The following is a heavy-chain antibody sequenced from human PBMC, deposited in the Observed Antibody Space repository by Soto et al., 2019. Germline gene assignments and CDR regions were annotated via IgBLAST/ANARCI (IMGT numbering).Heavy chain of an antibody. Sequence: PGGSLRLSCAASGFTFSSYSMNWVRQAPGRGLEWVSSISSSSSYIYYADSVKGRFTISRDNAKNSLYLQMNSLRAEDTAVYYCARDFESPGYYDFWSGYFSTYGMDVWGQGTTVTVSS. V-gene: IGHV3-21*01. J-gene: IGHJ6*02. CDR1: GFTFSSYS. CDR2: ISSSSSYI. CDR3: ARDFESPGYYDFWSGYFSTYGMDV. D-gene: IGHD3-3*01.